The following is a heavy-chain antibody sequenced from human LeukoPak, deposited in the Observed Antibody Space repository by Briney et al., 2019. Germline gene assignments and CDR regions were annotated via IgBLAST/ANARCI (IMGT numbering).Heavy chain of an antibody. J-gene: IGHJ4*02. Sequence: GGSLRLSCAASGFTFSSNSMNWVRQAPGKGLEWVSSIGSSSSYIYYADSVKGRFTISRDNAKNSLYLQMNSLRAEDTAVYYCARDRRDRIAAAGIFDYWGQGTLVTVSS. D-gene: IGHD6-13*01. V-gene: IGHV3-21*01. CDR1: GFTFSSNS. CDR3: ARDRRDRIAAAGIFDY. CDR2: IGSSSSYI.